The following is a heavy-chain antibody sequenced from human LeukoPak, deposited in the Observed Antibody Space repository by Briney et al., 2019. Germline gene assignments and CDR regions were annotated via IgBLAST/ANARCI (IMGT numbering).Heavy chain of an antibody. CDR2: ISAYNGNT. V-gene: IGHV1-18*01. CDR1: GGTFTSYG. D-gene: IGHD4-23*01. CDR3: ARSVTYGGNPTDDY. J-gene: IGHJ4*02. Sequence: GASVKVSCKASGGTFTSYGISWVRQAPGQGLEWMGWISAYNGNTNYAQKLQGRVTMTTDTSTSTAYMELRSLRSDDTAVYYCARSVTYGGNPTDDYWGQGTLVTVSS.